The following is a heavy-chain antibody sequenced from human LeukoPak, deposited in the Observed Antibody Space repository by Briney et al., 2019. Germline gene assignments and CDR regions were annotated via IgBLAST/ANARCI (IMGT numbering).Heavy chain of an antibody. CDR1: GGSFSGYY. CDR3: ARANYDFWSGYHYYFDY. V-gene: IGHV4-34*01. CDR2: INHSGST. D-gene: IGHD3-3*01. Sequence: PSETLSLTCAVYGGSFSGYYWSWIRQPPGKGLEWIGEINHSGSTNYNPSLKSRVTISVDTSKNQFSLKLSSVTAADMAVYYCARANYDFWSGYHYYFDYWGQGTLVTVSS. J-gene: IGHJ4*02.